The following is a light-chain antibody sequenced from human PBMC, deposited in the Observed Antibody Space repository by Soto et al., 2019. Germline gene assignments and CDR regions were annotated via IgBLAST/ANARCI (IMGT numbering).Light chain of an antibody. CDR3: QQYDTSPPT. J-gene: IGKJ5*01. V-gene: IGKV3-20*01. CDR2: RTF. CDR1: QTITSRY. Sequence: EIVLMQSPGTLSLSPKERATLSCRASQTITSRYLAWYQHQPRQPPRLLIYRTFARAPGIPDRFSGGGSGTDFTLTISRLEREDFAVYYCQQYDTSPPTFGQGTRLEIK.